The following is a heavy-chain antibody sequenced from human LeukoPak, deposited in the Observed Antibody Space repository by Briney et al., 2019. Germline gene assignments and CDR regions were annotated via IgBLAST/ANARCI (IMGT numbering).Heavy chain of an antibody. J-gene: IGHJ5*02. CDR3: ARASKWVPVAHNWFDP. CDR1: GGSFSGYY. V-gene: IGHV4-34*01. Sequence: SETLSLTCAVYGGSFSGYYWSWIRQPPGKGLEWIGEINHSGSTNYNPSLKSRVTISVDTSKNQFSLKLSSVTAADTAVYYCARASKWVPVAHNWFDPWGQGTLVTVSS. CDR2: INHSGST. D-gene: IGHD2-2*01.